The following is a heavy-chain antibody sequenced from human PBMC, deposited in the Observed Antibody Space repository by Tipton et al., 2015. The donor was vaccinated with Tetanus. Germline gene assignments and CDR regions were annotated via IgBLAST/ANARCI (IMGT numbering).Heavy chain of an antibody. Sequence: TLSLTCAVYGGSFSGYYWSWIRQPPGKGLEWIGEINHSGSTNYNPSLKSRVTISVDTSKNQFSLKLSSVTAADTAVYYCARSYSSSWYYYGMDVWGQGTTVTVSS. CDR1: GGSFSGYY. D-gene: IGHD6-13*01. J-gene: IGHJ6*02. CDR3: ARSYSSSWYYYGMDV. CDR2: INHSGST. V-gene: IGHV4-34*01.